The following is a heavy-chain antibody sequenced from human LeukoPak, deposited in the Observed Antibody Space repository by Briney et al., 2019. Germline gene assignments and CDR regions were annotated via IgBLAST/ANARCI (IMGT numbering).Heavy chain of an antibody. CDR1: GYTFTSYG. Sequence: ASVKVSCKASGYTFTSYGISWVRQAPGQGLEWMGWISAYNGNTSYAQKLQGRVTMTTDTSTSTAYMELRSLRSDDTAVYYCATHGSGSYIVRRGAMDVWGKGTTVTVSS. CDR3: ATHGSGSYIVRRGAMDV. D-gene: IGHD3-10*01. J-gene: IGHJ6*03. CDR2: ISAYNGNT. V-gene: IGHV1-18*01.